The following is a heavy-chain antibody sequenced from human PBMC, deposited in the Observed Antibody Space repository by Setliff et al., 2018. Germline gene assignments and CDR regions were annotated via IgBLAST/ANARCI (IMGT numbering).Heavy chain of an antibody. CDR2: VTIYNGNT. J-gene: IGHJ4*02. CDR3: SRLVRYCTARTCQTASGAEI. Sequence: ASVKVSCKASGDTFSTYTLSWVRQAPGQGLEWMGWVTIYNGNTKYAQNLQGRLTLTTDTSTSTAYMELRSLTPDDTAVYYCSRLVRYCTARTCQTASGAEIWGQGTLVTVSS. V-gene: IGHV1-18*01. CDR1: GDTFSTYT. D-gene: IGHD2-8*02.